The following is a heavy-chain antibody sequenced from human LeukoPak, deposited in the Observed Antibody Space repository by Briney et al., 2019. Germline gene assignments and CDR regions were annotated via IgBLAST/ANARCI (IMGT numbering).Heavy chain of an antibody. V-gene: IGHV4-59*01. CDR2: IYYSGIT. CDR1: GGSISRYY. D-gene: IGHD1-26*01. CDR3: ARDYQMSGTYSYYCDY. Sequence: PSETLSLTCTVSGGSISRYYRSWIRQPPGKGLEWIGLIYYSGITNYNPSHKGRVTISVDTSKNQFSLKLSSVTAADTDMYYCARDYQMSGTYSYYCDYWGQGTLVSVSS. J-gene: IGHJ4*02.